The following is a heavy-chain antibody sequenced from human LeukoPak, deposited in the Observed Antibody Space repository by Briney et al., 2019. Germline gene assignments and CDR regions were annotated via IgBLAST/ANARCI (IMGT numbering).Heavy chain of an antibody. CDR1: GASITSHS. CDR2: IHGNGST. CDR3: ARDMVSTWPYFYTYYYMDV. D-gene: IGHD2/OR15-2a*01. J-gene: IGHJ6*03. V-gene: IGHV4-4*07. Sequence: SETLSLTCTVSGASITSHSWNWIRQPAGKGLEWIRRIHGNGSTNYNPSLKSRVTMSLDTTKSQFSLKVPSVTAADTALYYCARDMVSTWPYFYTYYYMDVWGQGTTVAVSS.